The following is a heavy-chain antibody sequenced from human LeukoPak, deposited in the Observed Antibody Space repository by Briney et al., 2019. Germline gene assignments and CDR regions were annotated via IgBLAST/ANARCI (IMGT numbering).Heavy chain of an antibody. CDR2: INPNTGAI. Sequence: GASVKVSCKASGYTFPDYFMHWVRQAPGQGLEWVGRINPNTGAINYAQKLQGRVTLTRDTSISTAYMELSGLTSDDTAAYYCTVRKLAVTGPVNAFEIWGQGTMVTVSS. CDR1: GYTFPDYF. V-gene: IGHV1-2*06. J-gene: IGHJ3*02. D-gene: IGHD6-19*01. CDR3: TVRKLAVTGPVNAFEI.